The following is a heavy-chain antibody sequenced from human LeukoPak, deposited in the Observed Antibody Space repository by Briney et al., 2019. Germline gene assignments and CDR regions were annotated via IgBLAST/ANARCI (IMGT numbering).Heavy chain of an antibody. J-gene: IGHJ4*02. Sequence: PGGSLRLSCAASGFTFSSYGMHWVRQAPGKGLEWVAVISYDGSNKYYAGSVKGRFTISRDNSKNTLYLQMNSLRTEDTALYYCAKDRETGQWLVNPYYFDYWGQGTLVTVSS. CDR2: ISYDGSNK. CDR1: GFTFSSYG. CDR3: AKDRETGQWLVNPYYFDY. D-gene: IGHD6-19*01. V-gene: IGHV3-30*18.